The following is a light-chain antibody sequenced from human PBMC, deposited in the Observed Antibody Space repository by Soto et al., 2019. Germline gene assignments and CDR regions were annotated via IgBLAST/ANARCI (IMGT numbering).Light chain of an antibody. V-gene: IGLV1-47*01. J-gene: IGLJ2*01. CDR2: RNN. Sequence: QSVLTQPPSASGTPGQTVTISCSGSSSNIGSNYVYWYQQLPGTAPKLLIYRNNQRPSGVPDRFSGSKSGTSASLAISGLRSEDEADYYCAAWDDSLSVLVVFGGGTKLTVL. CDR1: SSNIGSNY. CDR3: AAWDDSLSVLVV.